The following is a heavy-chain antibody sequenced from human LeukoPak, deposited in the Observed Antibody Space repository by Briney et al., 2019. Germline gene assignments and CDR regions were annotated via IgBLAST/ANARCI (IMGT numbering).Heavy chain of an antibody. J-gene: IGHJ4*02. CDR2: IFYTGAT. V-gene: IGHV4-59*01. CDR3: ARAKPGSPPDY. Sequence: SEPLSLTCTDSGASISSFYWRWLRQPPGKGLEYIGYIFYTGATNYNPSLKSRITISVDTSKNQFALRLNSVTAADTAVYYCARAKPGSPPDYWGQGTLVTVSS. CDR1: GASISSFY. D-gene: IGHD3-10*01.